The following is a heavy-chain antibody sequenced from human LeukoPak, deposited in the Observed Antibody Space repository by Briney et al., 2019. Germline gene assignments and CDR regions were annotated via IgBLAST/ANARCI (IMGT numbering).Heavy chain of an antibody. CDR2: ITVGATDI. V-gene: IGHV3-23*01. CDR3: AKDLIYNDGKWEFDP. CDR1: SKFIFSNFA. J-gene: IGHJ5*02. Sequence: GGSLRLSCAASSKFIFSNFAMSWVRQAPGRGLEWISGITVGATDIHYADSVRGRFTISGDDSKGMLYLQMNSLRADDTAVYYCAKDLIYNDGKWEFDPWGQGTLVTVSS. D-gene: IGHD1-14*01.